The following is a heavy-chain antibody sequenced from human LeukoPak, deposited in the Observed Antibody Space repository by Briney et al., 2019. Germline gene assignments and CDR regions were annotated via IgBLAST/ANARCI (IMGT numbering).Heavy chain of an antibody. J-gene: IGHJ4*02. CDR2: INPSGGST. D-gene: IGHD3-10*01. Sequence: ASVKVSCKASGYTFTSYYMHWVRQAPGQGLEGMGIINPSGGSTSYAQKFQGRVTMTRDTSTSTVYMELSSLRSEDTAVYYCASNYGSGSYLPYWGQGTLVTVSS. CDR1: GYTFTSYY. CDR3: ASNYGSGSYLPY. V-gene: IGHV1-46*01.